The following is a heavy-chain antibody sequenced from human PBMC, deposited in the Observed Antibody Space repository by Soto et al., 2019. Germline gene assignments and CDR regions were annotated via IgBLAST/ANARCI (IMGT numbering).Heavy chain of an antibody. CDR3: ARAGAAPYYYCGMDV. CDR2: ISTYNGDT. CDR1: GYTFSTSG. V-gene: IGHV1-18*01. Sequence: QVQLVRSGAEVRKPGASVQVSCKASGYTFSTSGMSWLRQAPGQGREWRGWISTYNGDTNDAPKFQDRVTMTSDKSTSTVYMELRSLKPDNAAVYYCARAGAAPYYYCGMDVWGQGTRVTVSS. J-gene: IGHJ6*02. D-gene: IGHD2-15*01.